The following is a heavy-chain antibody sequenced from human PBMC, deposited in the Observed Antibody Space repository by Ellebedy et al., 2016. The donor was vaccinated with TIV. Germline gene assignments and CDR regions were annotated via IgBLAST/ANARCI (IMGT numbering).Heavy chain of an antibody. CDR1: GFHFYSYL. D-gene: IGHD4-17*01. V-gene: IGHV3-7*01. Sequence: GESLKTSCAASGFHFYSYLMGWVRQAPGKRLEWVANIYQSGSERHYVDSAKGRFTIFRDNAKNSLYLQMNSLRAEDTAVYFCARRGSYGDYAVHINSWLGTWGQGTLVTVSS. CDR2: IYQSGSER. J-gene: IGHJ5*02. CDR3: ARRGSYGDYAVHINSWLGT.